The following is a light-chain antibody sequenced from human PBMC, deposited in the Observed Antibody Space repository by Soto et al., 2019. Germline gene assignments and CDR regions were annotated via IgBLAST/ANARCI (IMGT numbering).Light chain of an antibody. V-gene: IGKV1-5*03. J-gene: IGKJ1*01. Sequence: DIQMTQSPSTLSASVGDRVSITCRASQSISTWLAWYQLKPGKAPKLLIYKASSLESGVPSRFSASGSGTEFTLTISSLQPDDSASYYCQQYYSYSRTFGQGTKVEIK. CDR2: KAS. CDR3: QQYYSYSRT. CDR1: QSISTW.